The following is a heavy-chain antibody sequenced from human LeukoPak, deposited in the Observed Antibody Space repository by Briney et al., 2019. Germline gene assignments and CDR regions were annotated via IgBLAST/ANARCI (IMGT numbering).Heavy chain of an antibody. J-gene: IGHJ4*02. D-gene: IGHD6-13*01. CDR2: INSDGSST. Sequence: GSLRLSCAASGFTFSSYWMHWVRQAPGKGLVWVSRINSDGSSTSYADSVKGRFTISRDNAKNTLYLQMNSLRAEDTAVYYCAKDLIGLRGIAAAAIPRPSYFDYWGQGTLVTVSS. V-gene: IGHV3-74*01. CDR1: GFTFSSYW. CDR3: AKDLIGLRGIAAAAIPRPSYFDY.